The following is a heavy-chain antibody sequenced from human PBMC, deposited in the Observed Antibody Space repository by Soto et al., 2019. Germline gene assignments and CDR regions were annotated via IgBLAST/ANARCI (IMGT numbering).Heavy chain of an antibody. CDR1: GDSIRSSSY. Sequence: SETLSLTCTVSGDSIRSSSYWGWIRQPPGKGLEWIGSIYSTGNTYYNPSLNSQVTISADTSKNQFSLNVISVTAADTAVYYCRRSSRYSTDVWGHGTTVTVS. V-gene: IGHV4-39*01. J-gene: IGHJ6*02. CDR2: IYSTGNT. D-gene: IGHD6-13*01. CDR3: RRSSRYSTDV.